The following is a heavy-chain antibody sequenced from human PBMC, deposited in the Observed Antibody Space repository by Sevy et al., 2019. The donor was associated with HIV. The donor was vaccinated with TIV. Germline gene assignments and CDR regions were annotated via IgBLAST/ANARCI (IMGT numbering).Heavy chain of an antibody. J-gene: IGHJ6*03. CDR3: ARTYPGYDYVWGSYRNYYYYLDV. CDR2: IYYSGST. D-gene: IGHD3-16*02. Sequence: SETLSLTCTVSGGSISSYYWSWIRQPPGKGLEWIGYIYYSGSTNYNPSLKSRVTISVDTSKNQFSLKLSSVTAAVTDVYYCARTYPGYDYVWGSYRNYYYYLDVWGKGTTVTVSS. CDR1: GGSISSYY. V-gene: IGHV4-59*01.